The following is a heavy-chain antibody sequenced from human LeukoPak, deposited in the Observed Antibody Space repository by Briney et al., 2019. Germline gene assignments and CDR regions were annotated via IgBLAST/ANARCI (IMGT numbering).Heavy chain of an antibody. Sequence: GGSLRLSCAASGFTFSDHYIDWVRQAPGKGLEWVARIRDKVNSYTTDYAASVKGRFTISRDDSKNSVYLQMSSLKTEDSAVYYCARRVFGGNCYYDFWGQGTLVTVSS. CDR3: ARRVFGGNCYYDF. D-gene: IGHD4-23*01. CDR2: IRDKVNSYTT. J-gene: IGHJ4*02. CDR1: GFTFSDHY. V-gene: IGHV3-72*01.